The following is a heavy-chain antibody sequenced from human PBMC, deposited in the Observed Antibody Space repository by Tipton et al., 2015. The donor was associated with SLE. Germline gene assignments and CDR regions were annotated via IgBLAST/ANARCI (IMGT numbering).Heavy chain of an antibody. CDR2: FFYSGST. Sequence: TLSLTCTVSGGSISTHYWGWIRQPPGKGLEWIAYFFYSGSTGYNPSLNSRVTISIDTSRNQFSLNLSSVTAADTAVYYCARLSDAFDIWGQGTMVSVSS. CDR3: ARLSDAFDI. CDR1: GGSISTHY. V-gene: IGHV4-59*11. J-gene: IGHJ3*02.